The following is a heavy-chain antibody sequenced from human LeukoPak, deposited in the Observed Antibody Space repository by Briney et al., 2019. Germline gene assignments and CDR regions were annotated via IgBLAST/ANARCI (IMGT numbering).Heavy chain of an antibody. CDR2: IIPILGIA. D-gene: IGHD2-15*01. V-gene: IGHV1-69*04. Sequence: SVKVSCKASGGTFSSYAISWVRQAPGQGLEWMGRIIPILGIANYAQKFQGRVTITADKSTSTAYMELSSLRSKDTAVYYCASEYCSGGSCYYADYWGQGTLVTVSS. CDR3: ASEYCSGGSCYYADY. J-gene: IGHJ4*02. CDR1: GGTFSSYA.